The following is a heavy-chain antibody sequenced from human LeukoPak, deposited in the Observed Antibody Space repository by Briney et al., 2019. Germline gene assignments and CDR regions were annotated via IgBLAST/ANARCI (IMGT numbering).Heavy chain of an antibody. J-gene: IGHJ4*02. V-gene: IGHV1-69*05. CDR3: ARDFFIQDCSAANCRFDC. Sequence: SLRVSCKTSGGAFNSITINWGLQTPGPRVQWMGRFVPLFDTINYVQTFHGTLTITTDESTTTVFMVLSSVSAENTTVYNCARDFFIQDCSAANCRFDCWGQGTPVTVSS. D-gene: IGHD2-15*01. CDR2: FVPLFDTI. CDR1: GGAFNSIT.